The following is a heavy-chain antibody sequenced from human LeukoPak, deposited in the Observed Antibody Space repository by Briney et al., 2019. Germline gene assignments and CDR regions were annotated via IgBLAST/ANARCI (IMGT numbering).Heavy chain of an antibody. CDR2: ISSSSSYI. V-gene: IGHV3-21*01. CDR1: GFTFSSYS. J-gene: IGHJ6*03. Sequence: GGSLRLSCAASGFTFSSYSMNWVRQAPGKGLEWVSSISSSSSYIYYADSVKGRFTISRDNAKNSLYLQMNSLRAEDTAVYYCARVWEDYYYYHYMDVWGKGTTVTVSS. CDR3: ARVWEDYYYYHYMDV. D-gene: IGHD3-16*01.